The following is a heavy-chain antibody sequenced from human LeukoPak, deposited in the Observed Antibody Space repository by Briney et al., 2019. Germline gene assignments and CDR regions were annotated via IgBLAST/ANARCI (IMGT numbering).Heavy chain of an antibody. V-gene: IGHV1-18*01. CDR1: GYTFTSYG. J-gene: IGHJ5*02. CDR2: ISAYNGNT. CDR3: AREVRYYYDSSGSSWFDP. Sequence: GSVKVSCKASGYTFTSYGISWVRQAPGQGLEWMGWISAYNGNTNYAQKLQGRVTMTTDTSTSTAYMELRSLRSDDTAVYYCAREVRYYYDSSGSSWFDPWGQGTLVTVSS. D-gene: IGHD3-22*01.